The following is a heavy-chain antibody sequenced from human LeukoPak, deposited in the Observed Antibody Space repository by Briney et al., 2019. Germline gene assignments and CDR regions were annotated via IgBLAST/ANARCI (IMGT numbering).Heavy chain of an antibody. CDR2: ISYDGSNK. J-gene: IGHJ4*02. Sequence: GGSLRLSCAASGFTFSSYAMHWVRQAPGKGLEWVAVISYDGSNKYYADSVKGRFTISRDNSKNTLYLQMNSLRVEDTAAYYCAKDFLKSITLIRGVRSWVGYFDSWGQGTLVTVSS. CDR3: AKDFLKSITLIRGVRSWVGYFDS. D-gene: IGHD3-10*01. V-gene: IGHV3-30*04. CDR1: GFTFSSYA.